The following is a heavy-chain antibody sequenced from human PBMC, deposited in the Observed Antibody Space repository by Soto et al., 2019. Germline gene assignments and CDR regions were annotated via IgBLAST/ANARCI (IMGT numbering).Heavy chain of an antibody. Sequence: QLQLQESGSGLVTPSQTLSLTCAVSGGSISSGDYSWSWIRQPPGKGLEWIGYMFHSGSAYYNTSLKSRVTISVARSKNQFSLKLTSLTAADTAVYYCARGKRGIRYYGSGTSDWLDPWGQGTLVTVSS. V-gene: IGHV4-30-2*01. J-gene: IGHJ5*02. CDR1: GGSISSGDYS. CDR2: MFHSGSA. D-gene: IGHD3-10*01. CDR3: ARGKRGIRYYGSGTSDWLDP.